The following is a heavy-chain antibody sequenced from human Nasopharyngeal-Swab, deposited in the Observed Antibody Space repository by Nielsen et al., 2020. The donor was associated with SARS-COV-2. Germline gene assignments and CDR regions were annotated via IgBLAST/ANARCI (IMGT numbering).Heavy chain of an antibody. V-gene: IGHV4-31*02. J-gene: IGHJ4*02. CDR2: IYYSGST. CDR3: ARARRNSVVVSAFDY. D-gene: IGHD2-21*02. Sequence: WIRQPPGKGLEWIGYIYYSGSTYYNPSLKSRVTISVDTSKNQFSLKLSSVTAADTAVYYCARARRNSVVVSAFDYWGQGTLVTVSS.